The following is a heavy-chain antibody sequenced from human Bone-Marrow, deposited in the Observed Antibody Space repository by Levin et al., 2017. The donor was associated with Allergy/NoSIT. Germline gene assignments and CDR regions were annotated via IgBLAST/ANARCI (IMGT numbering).Heavy chain of an antibody. CDR3: AHRRLYGSSWNEGYFDY. CDR1: GFSLSTSGVG. V-gene: IGHV2-5*02. J-gene: IGHJ4*02. D-gene: IGHD6-13*01. CDR2: IYWDDDK. Sequence: NESGPTLVKPTQPLTLTCTFSGFSLSTSGVGVAWIRQPPGKTLEWLVFIYWDDDKRYSPSLRSRLTITKDTPNDQVVLTMTNMDPMDTATYYCAHRRLYGSSWNEGYFDYWGQGILVTVSS.